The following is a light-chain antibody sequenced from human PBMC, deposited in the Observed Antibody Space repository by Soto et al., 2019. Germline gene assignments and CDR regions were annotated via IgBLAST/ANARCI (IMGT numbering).Light chain of an antibody. J-gene: IGKJ1*01. Sequence: IRMTQSPSSLSASTVDRVTITCRASQTISSWLAWYQQKPGKAPKLLIYKASTLESGVPSRFSGSGSGTEFTLTISSLLPDDFATYYCQQYNSYSRTFGQGTKVDIK. CDR1: QTISSW. V-gene: IGKV1-5*03. CDR3: QQYNSYSRT. CDR2: KAS.